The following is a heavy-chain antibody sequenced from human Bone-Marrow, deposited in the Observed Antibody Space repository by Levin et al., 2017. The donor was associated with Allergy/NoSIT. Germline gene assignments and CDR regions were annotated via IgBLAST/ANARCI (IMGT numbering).Heavy chain of an antibody. Sequence: ASVKVSCKASGYIFTTYGIGWVRQAPGQGLEWMGWVNAYNGDTKYAQNVQGRVTMTTDTSTTTAYMELRSLRSDDTAIYYCRRDVYSSGWYDFWGQGTLVTVSS. CDR2: VNAYNGDT. D-gene: IGHD6-19*01. J-gene: IGHJ4*02. V-gene: IGHV1-18*01. CDR3: RRDVYSSGWYDF. CDR1: GYIFTTYG.